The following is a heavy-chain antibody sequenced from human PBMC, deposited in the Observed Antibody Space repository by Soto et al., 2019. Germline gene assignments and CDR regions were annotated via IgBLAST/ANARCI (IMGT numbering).Heavy chain of an antibody. D-gene: IGHD2-8*01. Sequence: ASVKVSCKASGYTFTGYYMHWVRQAPGQGLEWMGWINPNSGGTNYAQKFQGWVTMTRDTSISTAYMELSRLRSDDTAVYYCARGPNNHRYCTNGVCLILPFDPWGQGTLVTVSS. V-gene: IGHV1-2*04. CDR2: INPNSGGT. CDR1: GYTFTGYY. CDR3: ARGPNNHRYCTNGVCLILPFDP. J-gene: IGHJ5*02.